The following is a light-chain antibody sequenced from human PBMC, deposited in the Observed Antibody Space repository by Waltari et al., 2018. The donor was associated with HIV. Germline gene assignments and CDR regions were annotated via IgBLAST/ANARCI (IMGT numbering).Light chain of an antibody. Sequence: QSGLTQPPSASGTPGQRLSISCAGNNSNIGSIFVFWYRQIPGASPTLLVYRNNQRPSGVGDRFSGSRSGASASLVISGLRVEDEADYYCASWDDGLRGHVFGSGT. CDR1: NSNIGSIF. J-gene: IGLJ1*01. CDR2: RNN. CDR3: ASWDDGLRGHV. V-gene: IGLV1-47*01.